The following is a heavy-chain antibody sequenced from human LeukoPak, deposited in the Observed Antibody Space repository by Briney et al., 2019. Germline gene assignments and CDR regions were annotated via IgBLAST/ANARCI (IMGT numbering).Heavy chain of an antibody. CDR1: GFTFDDYG. Sequence: GGSLRLSCAASGFTFDDYGVSWVRQAPGKGLEWVSGINWNGSSTGYVDSVKGRFTISRDNAKNSLYLQMNSLRAEDTALYYCAAAARDLDSWGQGTLVTVSS. V-gene: IGHV3-20*04. CDR3: AAAARDLDS. CDR2: INWNGSST. D-gene: IGHD6-6*01. J-gene: IGHJ4*02.